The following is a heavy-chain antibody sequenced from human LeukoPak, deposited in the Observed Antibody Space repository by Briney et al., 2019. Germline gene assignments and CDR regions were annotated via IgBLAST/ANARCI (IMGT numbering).Heavy chain of an antibody. CDR3: ARLSRATTRDY. CDR2: INHSGST. Sequence: PSETLSLTCTVSGGSISSGGYYWSWIRQPPGKGLEWIGEINHSGSTNYNPSLKSRVTISVDTSKNQFSLKLSSVTAADTAVYYCARLSRATTRDYWGQGTLVTVSS. J-gene: IGHJ4*02. V-gene: IGHV4-39*07. CDR1: GGSISSGGYY. D-gene: IGHD1-26*01.